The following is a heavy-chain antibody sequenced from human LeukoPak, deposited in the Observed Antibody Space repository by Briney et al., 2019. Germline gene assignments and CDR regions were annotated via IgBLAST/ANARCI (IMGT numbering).Heavy chain of an antibody. Sequence: ASVKVSCKASGFSVHYIVWVRQAPGQGLEWMGWINPNSGGTNYAQKFQGRVTMTLDTSITTAYMELSRLRSDDTAVYYCARTNSGYDYSLGYYYYMDVWGKGTTVTISS. V-gene: IGHV1-2*02. J-gene: IGHJ6*03. CDR2: INPNSGGT. CDR1: GFSVHY. CDR3: ARTNSGYDYSLGYYYYMDV. D-gene: IGHD5-12*01.